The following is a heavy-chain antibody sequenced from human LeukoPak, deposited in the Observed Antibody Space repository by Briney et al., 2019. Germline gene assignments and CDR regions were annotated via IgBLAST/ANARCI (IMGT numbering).Heavy chain of an antibody. CDR3: ARRSSGLSYYYYYYMDV. J-gene: IGHJ6*03. V-gene: IGHV3-20*04. Sequence: PGGSLRLSCAASGFTFDDYGMSWVRQAPGKGLEWVSGINWNGGSTGYADSVKGRFTISRDNAKNSLYLQMNSLRAEDTALYYCARRSSGLSYYYYYYMDVWGKGTTVTVSS. CDR2: INWNGGST. CDR1: GFTFDDYG. D-gene: IGHD5-12*01.